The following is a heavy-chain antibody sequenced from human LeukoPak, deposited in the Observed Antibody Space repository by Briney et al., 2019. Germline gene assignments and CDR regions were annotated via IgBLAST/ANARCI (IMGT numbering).Heavy chain of an antibody. Sequence: GGSLRLSCAASGFTFSSSWMHWARQAPGKGLVWVSRINTDGSRTDHADSVKGRFTISRDNAKDTLYLQMSSLRAEDTAVYYCVRGFGGRTDSWGQGTKVTVST. D-gene: IGHD2-15*01. CDR2: INTDGSRT. J-gene: IGHJ4*02. CDR3: VRGFGGRTDS. CDR1: GFTFSSSW. V-gene: IGHV3-74*01.